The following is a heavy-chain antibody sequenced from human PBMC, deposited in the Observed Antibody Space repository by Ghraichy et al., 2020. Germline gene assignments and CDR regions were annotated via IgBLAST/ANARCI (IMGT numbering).Heavy chain of an antibody. D-gene: IGHD6-13*01. J-gene: IGHJ5*02. Sequence: SVKVSCKASGGTFSSYAISWVRQAPGQGLEWMGGIIPIFGTANYAQKFQGRVTITADESTSTAYMELSSLRSEDTAVYYCARRGAAASRSIFFWFDPWGQGTLVTVSS. V-gene: IGHV1-69*13. CDR3: ARRGAAASRSIFFWFDP. CDR2: IIPIFGTA. CDR1: GGTFSSYA.